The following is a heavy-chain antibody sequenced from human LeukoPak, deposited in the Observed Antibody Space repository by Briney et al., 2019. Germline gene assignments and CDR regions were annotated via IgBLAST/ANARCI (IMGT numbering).Heavy chain of an antibody. J-gene: IGHJ5*02. CDR2: TYYRSKWYN. CDR3: ARDTITMIVVDIPGGWFDP. D-gene: IGHD3-22*01. V-gene: IGHV6-1*01. Sequence: SQTLSLTCAISGDSVSSNSAAWNWIRQSPSRGLEWLGRTYYRSKWYNDYAVSVKSRITINPDTSKNQFSLQLSSVTAADTAVYYCARDTITMIVVDIPGGWFDPWGQGTLVTVSS. CDR1: GDSVSSNSAA.